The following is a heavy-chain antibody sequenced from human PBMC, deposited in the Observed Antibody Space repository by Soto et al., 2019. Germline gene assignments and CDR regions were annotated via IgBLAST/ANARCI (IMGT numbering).Heavy chain of an antibody. CDR3: ARESSGLAAFDI. CDR1: GFTFSSYS. V-gene: IGHV3-21*01. D-gene: IGHD3-10*01. Sequence: GGSLRLSCAASGFTFSSYSMNWVRQAPGKGLEWVSSISSSSSYIYYADSVKGRFTISRDNAKNSLYLQMNSLRAEDTAVYYCARESSGLAAFDIWGQGTMVTVSS. J-gene: IGHJ3*02. CDR2: ISSSSSYI.